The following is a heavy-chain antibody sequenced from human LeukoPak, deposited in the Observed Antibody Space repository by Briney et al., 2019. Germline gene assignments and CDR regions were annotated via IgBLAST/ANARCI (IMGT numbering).Heavy chain of an antibody. CDR3: ARVVGATGSSDY. CDR2: IYYIGST. CDR1: GGSISSDY. Sequence: ETLSLTCTVSGGSISSDYWSWIRQPPGKGLEWIGYIYYIGSTNYNPSLKSRITISVDTSKSHFSLKLSSVTAADTAVYYCARVVGATGSSDYWGQGTLVTVSP. V-gene: IGHV4-59*01. D-gene: IGHD1-26*01. J-gene: IGHJ4*02.